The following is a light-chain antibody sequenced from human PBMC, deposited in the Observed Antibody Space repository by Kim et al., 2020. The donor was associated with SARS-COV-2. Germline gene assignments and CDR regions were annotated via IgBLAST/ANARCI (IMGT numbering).Light chain of an antibody. CDR1: NIGSKS. CDR3: QVWDSSSDHPV. V-gene: IGLV3-21*04. J-gene: IGLJ3*02. CDR2: YDS. Sequence: SYELTQPPSVSVAQGKTARITCGGNNIGSKSVHWYQQKPGHAPVLVIYYDSDRPSGIPERFSGSNSGNTATLTISRVEAGDEADYYCQVWDSSSDHPVFGGGSQLTVL.